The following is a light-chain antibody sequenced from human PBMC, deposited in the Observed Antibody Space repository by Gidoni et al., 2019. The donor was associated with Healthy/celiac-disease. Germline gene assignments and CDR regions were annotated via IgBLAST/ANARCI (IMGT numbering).Light chain of an antibody. J-gene: IGKJ3*01. CDR1: QSISSY. Sequence: DIQMTQSPSSLSASVGDRVTITYRASQSISSYLNWYQQKPGKAPELLIYAASSLQSGVPSRLNGSGSGTDFTLTISSLQPEDFATYCCQQSYNTPPFTFGPGTKVDIK. V-gene: IGKV1-39*01. CDR2: AAS. CDR3: QQSYNTPPFT.